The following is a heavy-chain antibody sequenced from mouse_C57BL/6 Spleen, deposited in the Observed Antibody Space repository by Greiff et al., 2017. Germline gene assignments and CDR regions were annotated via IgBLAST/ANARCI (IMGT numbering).Heavy chain of an antibody. CDR2: IDPSDSET. V-gene: IGHV1-52*01. CDR1: GYTFPSYW. Sequence: QVQLQQPGAELVRPGSSVKLSCKSSGYTFPSYWLHWVKQRPIPGLDWFGNIDPSDSETHYNQKFKDKATLTVDKSSSTAYMQLSSLTSEDSEVYDGARSGDYGFDYWGQGTTLTVAS. CDR3: ARSGDYGFDY. J-gene: IGHJ2*01. D-gene: IGHD2-4*01.